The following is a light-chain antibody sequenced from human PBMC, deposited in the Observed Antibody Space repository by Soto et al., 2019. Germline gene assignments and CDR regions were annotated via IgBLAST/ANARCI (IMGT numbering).Light chain of an antibody. Sequence: EIVLTQSPGTLSLSPGERATLSCRASQSVSSSSYLAWYQQKPGQAPRLLIYGASSRATGIPDRFSGSGSATDFTLSSSRLEPEDFAVYYCLQYGSSPSYTFGQGTKLEIK. V-gene: IGKV3-20*01. CDR3: LQYGSSPSYT. J-gene: IGKJ2*01. CDR1: QSVSSSSY. CDR2: GAS.